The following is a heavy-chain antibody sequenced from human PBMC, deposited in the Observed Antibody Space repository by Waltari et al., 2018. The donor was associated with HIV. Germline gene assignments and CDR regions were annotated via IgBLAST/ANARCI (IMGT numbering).Heavy chain of an antibody. J-gene: IGHJ4*02. Sequence: EVQLVESGGGLVKTGESLRPACAASGFTHTNAWMSWVRQAPGKGLEWVGRIKSEDDGGTTDYAAPVKGRFTISRDDSKNALYLQMNSLKTEDTALYYCTSTGGGITDYWGQGTLVTVSS. D-gene: IGHD2-15*01. V-gene: IGHV3-15*01. CDR1: GFTHTNAW. CDR3: TSTGGGITDY. CDR2: IKSEDDGGTT.